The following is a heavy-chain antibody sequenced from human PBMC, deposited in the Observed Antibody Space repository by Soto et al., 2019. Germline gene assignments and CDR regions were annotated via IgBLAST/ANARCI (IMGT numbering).Heavy chain of an antibody. CDR3: ARRGYCSSTSCYTYWYFDL. CDR1: GYTFTSYG. D-gene: IGHD2-2*01. J-gene: IGHJ2*01. CDR2: ISAYNGNT. V-gene: IGHV1-18*01. Sequence: QVQLVQSGAEVKKPGASVKVSCKASGYTFTSYGISWVRQAPGQGLEWMGWISAYNGNTNYAQKLQGRVTMTTDTTTSTAYMALRSLRSDDTAVYYCARRGYCSSTSCYTYWYFDLWGRGTLVTVSS.